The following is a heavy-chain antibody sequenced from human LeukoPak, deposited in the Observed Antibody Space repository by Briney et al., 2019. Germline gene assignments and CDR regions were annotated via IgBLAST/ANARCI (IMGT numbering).Heavy chain of an antibody. CDR3: AKNDGYDFRYFDF. CDR1: GFPFSSFA. J-gene: IGHJ4*02. Sequence: GGSLRLSCAASGFPFSSFAMSWVRQVRDKGLEWVSSINGPGYSTWYADSVKGRFIISRDSSKNTLFLQMNSLRAEDTAEYYCAKNDGYDFRYFDFWGRGTLVTVSS. CDR2: INGPGYST. D-gene: IGHD5-12*01. V-gene: IGHV3-23*01.